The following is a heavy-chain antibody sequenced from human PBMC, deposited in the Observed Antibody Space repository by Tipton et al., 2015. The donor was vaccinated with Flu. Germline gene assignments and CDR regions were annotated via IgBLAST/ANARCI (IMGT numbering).Heavy chain of an antibody. CDR3: ARSPPRREDQLLSAGGAFDI. D-gene: IGHD2-2*01. J-gene: IGHJ3*02. V-gene: IGHV4-31*03. CDR1: GGSISSGGYY. Sequence: TLSLTCTVSGGSISSGGYYWSWIRQHPGKGLEWIGYIYYSGSTYYNPSLKSRVTISVDTSKNQFSLKLSSVTAADTAVYYCARSPPRREDQLLSAGGAFDIWGQGTMVTVSS. CDR2: IYYSGST.